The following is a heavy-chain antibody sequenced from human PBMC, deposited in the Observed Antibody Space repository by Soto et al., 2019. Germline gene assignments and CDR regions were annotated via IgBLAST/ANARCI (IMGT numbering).Heavy chain of an antibody. D-gene: IGHD6-19*01. J-gene: IGHJ6*02. CDR2: IYYSGST. CDR1: GGSISSGDYY. Sequence: SETLSLTCTVSGGSISSGDYYWSWIRQPPGKGLEWIGYIYYSGSTYYNPSLKSRVTISVDTSKNQFSLKLSSVTAADTAVYYCARDRGYSSGWDYYYYGMDVWGQGTTVTVSS. V-gene: IGHV4-30-4*01. CDR3: ARDRGYSSGWDYYYYGMDV.